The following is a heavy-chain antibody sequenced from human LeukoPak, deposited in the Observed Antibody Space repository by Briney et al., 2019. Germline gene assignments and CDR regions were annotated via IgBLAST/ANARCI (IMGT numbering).Heavy chain of an antibody. CDR1: GGSISSSSYY. J-gene: IGHJ4*02. CDR2: IYYSGST. CDR3: ARDYRGTYSTGWFVWDY. D-gene: IGHD6-19*01. Sequence: PSETLSLTCTVSGGSISSSSYYWGWIRQLPGKGLEWIGSIYYSGSTYYNPSLKSRVAISFDTSKTQFSLELRSVSAADTALYYCARDYRGTYSTGWFVWDYWGQGALVTVSS. V-gene: IGHV4-39*07.